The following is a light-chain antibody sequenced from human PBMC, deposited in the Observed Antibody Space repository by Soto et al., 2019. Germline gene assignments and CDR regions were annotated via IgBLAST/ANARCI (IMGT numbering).Light chain of an antibody. CDR2: EVS. Sequence: QSALTQPASVSGSPGQSITISCTGTSSDVGGYNFVSWSQQHPGKAPKLMIYEVSNRPSGVSYRFSGSKSGNTASLTISGLRAEDEADYYCSSYTSSTTLPYVFGTGTKVTVL. CDR1: SSDVGGYNF. J-gene: IGLJ1*01. V-gene: IGLV2-14*01. CDR3: SSYTSSTTLPYV.